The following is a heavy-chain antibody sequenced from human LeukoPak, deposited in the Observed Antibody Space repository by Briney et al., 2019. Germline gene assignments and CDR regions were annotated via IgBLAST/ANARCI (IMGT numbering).Heavy chain of an antibody. CDR1: GFTFSSYG. Sequence: GRSLRLSCAASGFTFSSYGMHWVRQAPGKGLEWVAFIRYDGSNKYYADSVKGRFTISRDNSKNTLYLQMNSLRAEDTAVYYCAKGGLTAMAPKGAFDIWGQGTMVTVSS. CDR3: AKGGLTAMAPKGAFDI. CDR2: IRYDGSNK. D-gene: IGHD5-18*01. V-gene: IGHV3-30*02. J-gene: IGHJ3*02.